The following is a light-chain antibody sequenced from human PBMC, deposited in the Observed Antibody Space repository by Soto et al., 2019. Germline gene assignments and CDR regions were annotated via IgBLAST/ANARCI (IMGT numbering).Light chain of an antibody. J-gene: IGKJ2*01. CDR1: QSVSSN. CDR3: QQYNNRTPYT. V-gene: IGKV3-15*01. Sequence: EIVMTQSPATLSVSPGERATLSCRASQSVSSNLAWYQQKPGQAPRLLIYGASTSATGIPARFSGSGSGTEFTLTISSRQSEDFAGYYCQQYNNRTPYTFGQGTKLEIK. CDR2: GAS.